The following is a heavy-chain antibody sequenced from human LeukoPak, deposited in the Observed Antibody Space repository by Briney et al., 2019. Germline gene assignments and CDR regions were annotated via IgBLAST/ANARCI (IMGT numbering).Heavy chain of an antibody. CDR2: IIPIFGTA. CDR1: GGTFSSYA. J-gene: IGHJ4*02. Sequence: SVKVSCKASGGTFSSYAINWVRQAPGQGLEWMRGIIPIFGTANYAQKFQGRVTITADESTSTAYMQLSILRSEDTAVYYCARERDGYNWGVFGYWGQGTLVTVSS. V-gene: IGHV1-69*13. D-gene: IGHD5-24*01. CDR3: ARERDGYNWGVFGY.